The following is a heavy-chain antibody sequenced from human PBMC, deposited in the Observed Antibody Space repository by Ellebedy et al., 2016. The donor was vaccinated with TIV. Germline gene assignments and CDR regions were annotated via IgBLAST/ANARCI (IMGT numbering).Heavy chain of an antibody. CDR3: ASPSGSYAPDAFDI. Sequence: ASVKVSCXASGYTFTGYYMHWVRQAPGQGLEWMGWINPNSGGTNYAQKFQGRVTMTRDTSISTAYMELSRLRSDDTAVYYCASPSGSYAPDAFDIWGQGTMVTVSS. CDR2: INPNSGGT. V-gene: IGHV1-2*02. D-gene: IGHD1-26*01. CDR1: GYTFTGYY. J-gene: IGHJ3*02.